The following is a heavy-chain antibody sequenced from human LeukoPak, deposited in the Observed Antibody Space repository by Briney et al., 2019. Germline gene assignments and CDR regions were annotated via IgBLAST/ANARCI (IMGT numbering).Heavy chain of an antibody. J-gene: IGHJ4*02. CDR1: GFTFSSYA. V-gene: IGHV3-23*01. CDR2: ISGSGGST. CDR3: AKLIDGGARIVVVIDY. Sequence: GRSLRLSCAASGFTFSSYAMSWVRQAPGKGLEWVSAISGSGGSTYYADSVKGRFTISRDNSKNTLYLQMNSLRAEDTAVYYCAKLIDGGARIVVVIDYWGQGTLVTVSS. D-gene: IGHD2-21*01.